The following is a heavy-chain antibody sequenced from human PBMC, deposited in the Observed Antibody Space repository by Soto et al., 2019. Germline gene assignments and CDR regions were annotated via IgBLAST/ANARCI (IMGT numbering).Heavy chain of an antibody. CDR3: ARVTFHRGFLEWLPGGHYYYMDV. V-gene: IGHV4-31*03. D-gene: IGHD3-3*01. Sequence: SETLSLTCTVSGGSISGGGYYWSWIRQHPGKGLEWIGYIYYSGSTYYNPSLKSRVTISVDTSKNQFSLKLSSVTAADTAVYYCARVTFHRGFLEWLPGGHYYYMDVWGKGTTVTVSS. CDR1: GGSISGGGYY. CDR2: IYYSGST. J-gene: IGHJ6*03.